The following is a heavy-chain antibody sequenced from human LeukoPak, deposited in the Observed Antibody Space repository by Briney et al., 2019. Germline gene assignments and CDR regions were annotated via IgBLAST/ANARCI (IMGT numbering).Heavy chain of an antibody. Sequence: SSETLSLTCDVYGDSFSGYYWSWIRQPPGKGLEWIGEINHSGSTNYNPSLKSRVTISVDTSKNQFSLKLSSVTAADTAVYYCARGKDSSGYPPDYWGQGTLVTVSS. V-gene: IGHV4-34*01. CDR1: GDSFSGYY. D-gene: IGHD3-22*01. CDR3: ARGKDSSGYPPDY. CDR2: INHSGST. J-gene: IGHJ4*02.